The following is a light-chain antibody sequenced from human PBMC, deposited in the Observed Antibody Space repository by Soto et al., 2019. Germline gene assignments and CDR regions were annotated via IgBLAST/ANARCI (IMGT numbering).Light chain of an antibody. Sequence: EIVLTQTPAILSLSPGEKPTLSCRASQSVSGSLGWYQQKPGQAPXXIIYDASVRATGIPARFSGSGSGTDFPLPLSSLEPEDFAVYYCQEGPYWPAFGGGTKVDI. J-gene: IGKJ4*01. CDR3: QEGPYWPA. CDR2: DAS. CDR1: QSVSGS. V-gene: IGKV3-11*01.